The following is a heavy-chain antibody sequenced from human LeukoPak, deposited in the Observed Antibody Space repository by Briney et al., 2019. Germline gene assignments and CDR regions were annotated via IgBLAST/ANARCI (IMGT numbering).Heavy chain of an antibody. J-gene: IGHJ1*01. CDR1: DGSISSYY. Sequence: SETLSLTCTVSDGSISSYYWSRIRQPPGKGLEWIGHIYDTGNTNYNPSLESRVTISVDTSKNQFSLRLTSVTAADTAVYFCARVTPWLLPGYWGQGTLVTVSS. D-gene: IGHD3-22*01. V-gene: IGHV4-59*01. CDR2: IYDTGNT. CDR3: ARVTPWLLPGY.